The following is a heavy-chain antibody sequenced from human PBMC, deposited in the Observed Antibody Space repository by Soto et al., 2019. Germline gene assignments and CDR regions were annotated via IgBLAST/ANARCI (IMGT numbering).Heavy chain of an antibody. J-gene: IGHJ6*02. CDR2: IIPIFGTA. D-gene: IGHD1-26*01. CDR1: GGTFSSYA. CDR3: ARAGVGATPDYYYYGMDV. Sequence: QVQLVQSGAEVKKPGSSVKVSCKASGGTFSSYAISWVRQAPGQGLEWMGGIIPIFGTANYAQKFQGRVTITAHESTSTAYMELSSLRSEDTAVYYCARAGVGATPDYYYYGMDVWGQGTTVTVSS. V-gene: IGHV1-69*12.